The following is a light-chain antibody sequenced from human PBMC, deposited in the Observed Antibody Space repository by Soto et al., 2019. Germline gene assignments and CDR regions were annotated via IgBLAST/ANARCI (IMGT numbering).Light chain of an antibody. J-gene: IGLJ3*02. CDR1: SSDIGTYNS. V-gene: IGLV2-14*01. Sequence: QSALTQPASVSGSPGQSITISCTGTSSDIGTYNSVSWYQHHPGKAPKLIIHEVSNRPSGVSNRFSGSKSGITASLTISGLQTEDEADYYCSSYLSTSALGFGGGTKLTVL. CDR3: SSYLSTSALG. CDR2: EVS.